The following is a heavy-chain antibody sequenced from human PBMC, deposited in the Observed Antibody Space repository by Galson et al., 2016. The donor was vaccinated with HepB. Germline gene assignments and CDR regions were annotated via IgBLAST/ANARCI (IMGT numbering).Heavy chain of an antibody. CDR1: GYTFTGYY. Sequence: SVKVSCKASGYTFTGYYMHWVRQAPGQGLEWMGWINPNSGGTNYAQKFQGWVTMTRDTSISTAYMELSRLRSDDTAMYYCARRLIADFQDAFDIWGQGTMVTVSS. J-gene: IGHJ3*02. CDR2: INPNSGGT. CDR3: ARRLIADFQDAFDI. V-gene: IGHV1-2*04. D-gene: IGHD3-16*02.